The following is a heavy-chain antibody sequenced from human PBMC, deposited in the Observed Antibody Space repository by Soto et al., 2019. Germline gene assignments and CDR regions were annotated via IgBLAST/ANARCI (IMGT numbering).Heavy chain of an antibody. V-gene: IGHV4-61*01. D-gene: IGHD6-19*01. CDR2: IYYSGST. J-gene: IGHJ4*02. CDR3: ARGLIAVAGYYFDY. Sequence: PSATLSLTSTVSGGSVSSGSYYWSWIRQPPGKGLEWIGYIYYSGSTNYNPSLKSRVTISVDTSKNQFSLKLSSVTAADTAVYYCARGLIAVAGYYFDYWGQGTLVTVSS. CDR1: GGSVSSGSYY.